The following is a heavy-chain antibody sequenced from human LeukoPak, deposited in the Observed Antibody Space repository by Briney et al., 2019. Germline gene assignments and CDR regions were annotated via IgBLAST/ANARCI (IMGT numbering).Heavy chain of an antibody. CDR3: ARGVRGDFWSGTDYYYYYMDV. CDR2: ISSSNSYI. V-gene: IGHV3-21*01. J-gene: IGHJ6*03. D-gene: IGHD3-3*01. CDR1: GFTFSSYT. Sequence: GGSLRLSCAASGFTFSSYTMNWVRQAPGKGLEWVSSISSSNSYIYYADSLKGRFTISRDNAKNSLYLQMNSLGAEDTAVYYCARGVRGDFWSGTDYYYYYMDVWGKGTTVTVSS.